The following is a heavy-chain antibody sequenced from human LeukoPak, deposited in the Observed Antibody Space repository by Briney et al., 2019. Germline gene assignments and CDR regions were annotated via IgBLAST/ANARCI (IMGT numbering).Heavy chain of an antibody. V-gene: IGHV4-34*01. CDR1: GGSFSGYY. J-gene: IGHJ4*02. CDR2: INHSGST. Sequence: PSETLSLTCAVYGGSFSGYYWSWIRQPPGKGLEWIGEINHSGSTNYNPSLKSRVTISVDTSKNQFSLKLSSVTAADTAVYYCARGRARPGSCTRGCSSTLDYWGQGTLDTVSS. D-gene: IGHD3-16*01. CDR3: ARGRARPGSCTRGCSSTLDY.